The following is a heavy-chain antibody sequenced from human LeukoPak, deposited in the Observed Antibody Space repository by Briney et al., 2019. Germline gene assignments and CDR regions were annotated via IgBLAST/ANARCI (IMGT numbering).Heavy chain of an antibody. Sequence: GESLKISCKGSGYSFTSYWIGWVRQMPGKGLEWMGIIHPGDSDTRYSPSFQGQVTISADKSISTAYLQWSSLKASDTAMYYCARRTSTLRDSSGYYSARFDYWGQGTLVTVSS. CDR2: IHPGDSDT. D-gene: IGHD3-22*01. V-gene: IGHV5-51*01. J-gene: IGHJ4*02. CDR1: GYSFTSYW. CDR3: ARRTSTLRDSSGYYSARFDY.